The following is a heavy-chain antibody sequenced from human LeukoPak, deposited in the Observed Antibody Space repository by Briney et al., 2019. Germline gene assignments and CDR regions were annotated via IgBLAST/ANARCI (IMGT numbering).Heavy chain of an antibody. CDR3: ARAPMTKGAFDI. Sequence: GGSLRLSCAASGFTFRSYSMNWVRQAPGKGLEWVSYISSGSGTIYYADSVKGRFTISRDNSKNTLYLQMNSLRAEDTAVYYCARAPMTKGAFDIWGQGTMVTVSS. CDR2: ISSGSGTI. V-gene: IGHV3-48*01. D-gene: IGHD4-11*01. J-gene: IGHJ3*02. CDR1: GFTFRSYS.